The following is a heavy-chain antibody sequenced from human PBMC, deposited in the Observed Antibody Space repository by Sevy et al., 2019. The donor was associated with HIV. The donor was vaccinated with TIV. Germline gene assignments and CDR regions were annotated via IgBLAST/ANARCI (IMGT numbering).Heavy chain of an antibody. D-gene: IGHD3-10*01. CDR2: ISPNSGGT. J-gene: IGHJ4*02. V-gene: IGHV1-2*06. Sequence: ASVKVSCKASGYSFSAYFLHWVRQAPGQGLEWMGRISPNSGGTVYAQKFRGRVTMTRETSSTTAYMELTRLKSDDTALYYCARASGQTVGAYFDSWGQGALVTVSS. CDR1: GYSFSAYF. CDR3: ARASGQTVGAYFDS.